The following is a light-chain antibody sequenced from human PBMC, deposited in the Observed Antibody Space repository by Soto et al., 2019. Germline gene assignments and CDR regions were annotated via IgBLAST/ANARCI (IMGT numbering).Light chain of an antibody. CDR1: QSVSNN. V-gene: IGKV3-15*01. J-gene: IGKJ4*01. Sequence: EVVMTQSPATLSVSPGERATLSCRASQSVSNNLAWYQQKPGQAPRLFIYSASTRATGIPARFSGSASGTEFTLTISSLQSEDFAGYYCQQYNEWPRTFCGGTKVETK. CDR2: SAS. CDR3: QQYNEWPRT.